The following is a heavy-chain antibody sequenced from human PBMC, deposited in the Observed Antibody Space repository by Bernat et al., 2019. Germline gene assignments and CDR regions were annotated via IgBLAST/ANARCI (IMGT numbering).Heavy chain of an antibody. CDR3: ARGNPQPRHSWFDP. D-gene: IGHD2-2*01. CDR2: IYYSGST. Sequence: QVQLQESGPGLVKPSETLSLTCTVSGGSISSYYWSWIRQPPGKGLEWIGYIYYSGSTNYNPSLKSRVTISVDTSKNQFSLKLSSVTAADTAVYYCARGNPQPRHSWFDPWGQGTLVTVSS. J-gene: IGHJ5*02. CDR1: GGSISSYY. V-gene: IGHV4-59*01.